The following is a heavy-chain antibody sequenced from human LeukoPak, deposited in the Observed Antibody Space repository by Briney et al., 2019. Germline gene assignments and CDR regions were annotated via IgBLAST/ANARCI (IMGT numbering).Heavy chain of an antibody. D-gene: IGHD3-22*01. CDR2: INHSGST. Sequence: SETLSLTXAVYGGSFSGYYWSWIGQPPGKGLEWIGEINHSGSTNYNPSLKSRVTISVDTSKNQFSLKLSSVTAADTAVYYCARTSSSGYYYYFFDYWGQGTLVTVSS. V-gene: IGHV4-34*01. CDR1: GGSFSGYY. CDR3: ARTSSSGYYYYFFDY. J-gene: IGHJ4*02.